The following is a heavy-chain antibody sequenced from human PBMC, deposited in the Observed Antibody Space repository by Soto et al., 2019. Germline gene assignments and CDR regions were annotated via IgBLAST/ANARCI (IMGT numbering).Heavy chain of an antibody. CDR1: GYTLTELS. V-gene: IGHV1-24*01. CDR2: FDPEDGET. Sequence: GASVKVSCKVSGYTLTELSMHWVRQAPGKGLEWMGGFDPEDGETIYAQKFQGRVTMTEDTSTDTAYMELSSLRSEDTAVYYCATDQADTAMAPRRYFDLCGRGTLVTVS. D-gene: IGHD5-18*01. CDR3: ATDQADTAMAPRRYFDL. J-gene: IGHJ2*01.